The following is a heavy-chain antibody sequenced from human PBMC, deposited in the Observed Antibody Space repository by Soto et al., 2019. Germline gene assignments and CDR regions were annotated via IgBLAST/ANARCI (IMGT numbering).Heavy chain of an antibody. CDR3: ARVGGVAARTFDY. CDR2: LYYSGNT. Sequence: XTLSLPCTVSGGSVSPFYWSWVRQPPGKGLEWIGYLYYSGNTNYNPSLKSRVTISVDASKNQVSLRLTSLTAADTAVYYCARVGGVAARTFDYWGQGTVGTVSS. CDR1: GGSVSPFY. J-gene: IGHJ4*02. D-gene: IGHD2-15*01. V-gene: IGHV4-59*02.